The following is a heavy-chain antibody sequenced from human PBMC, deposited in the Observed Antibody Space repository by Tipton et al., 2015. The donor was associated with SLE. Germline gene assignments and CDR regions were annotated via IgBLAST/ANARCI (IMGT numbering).Heavy chain of an antibody. J-gene: IGHJ2*01. V-gene: IGHV4-59*01. CDR3: ARDPSGKGRWYFDL. Sequence: TLSLTCTVSGGSISSYYWSWIRQPPGKGLEWIGDIYYSGSTNYNPSLKSRVTISVDMSKNQFSLKLSSVTAADTAVYYCARDPSGKGRWYFDLWGRGTLVTVSS. CDR1: GGSISSYY. CDR2: IYYSGST. D-gene: IGHD4-23*01.